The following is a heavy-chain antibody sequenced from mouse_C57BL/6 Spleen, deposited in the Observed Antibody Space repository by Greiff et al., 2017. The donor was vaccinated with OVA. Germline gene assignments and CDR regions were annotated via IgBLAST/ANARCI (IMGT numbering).Heavy chain of an antibody. D-gene: IGHD2-4*01. CDR2: INPSTGGT. V-gene: IGHV1-42*01. CDR3: ARGNDYVTMDY. J-gene: IGHJ4*01. Sequence: VQLQQSGPELVKPGASVKISCKASGYSFTGYYMNWVKQSPEKSLEWIGEINPSTGGTTYNQKFKAKATLTVDKSSSTAYMQLKSLTSEDSAVYYCARGNDYVTMDYWGQGTSVTVSS. CDR1: GYSFTGYY.